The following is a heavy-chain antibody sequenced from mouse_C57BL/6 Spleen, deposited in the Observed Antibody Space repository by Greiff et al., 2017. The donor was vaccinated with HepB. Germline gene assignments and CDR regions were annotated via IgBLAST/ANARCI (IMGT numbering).Heavy chain of an antibody. D-gene: IGHD1-1*01. CDR3: AREVEDY. J-gene: IGHJ2*01. CDR1: GYTFTDYY. V-gene: IGHV1-26*01. CDR2: INPNNGGT. Sequence: EVQLQQSGPELVKPGASVKISCKASGYTFTDYYMNWVKQSHGKSLEWIGDINPNNGGTSYNQKFKGKATLTVDKSSSTAYMELRSLTSEDSAVYYCAREVEDYWGQGTTLTVSS.